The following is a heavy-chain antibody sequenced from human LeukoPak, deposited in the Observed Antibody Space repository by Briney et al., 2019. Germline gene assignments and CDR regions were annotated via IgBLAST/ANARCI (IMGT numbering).Heavy chain of an antibody. J-gene: IGHJ4*02. Sequence: SATLSLTCTVSGGSISSYYWSWIRQSPGKGLEWIGYIYYSGSTNYNPFLKSRATISVDTSKNQFSLKLSSVTAADTAVYYCARDGVRGFDYWGQGTLVTVSA. CDR1: GGSISSYY. D-gene: IGHD3-10*01. CDR2: IYYSGST. V-gene: IGHV4-59*12. CDR3: ARDGVRGFDY.